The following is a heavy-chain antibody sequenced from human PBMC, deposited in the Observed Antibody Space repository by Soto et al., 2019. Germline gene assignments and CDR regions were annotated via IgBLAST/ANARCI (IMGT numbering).Heavy chain of an antibody. V-gene: IGHV1-8*01. CDR1: GYTFTGYD. J-gene: IGHJ4*02. CDR3: XGEKVGTTGIDF. CDR2: MNPNSGNT. D-gene: IGHD1-26*01. Sequence: QAQLVQSGAEVKKPGASVKVSCKASGYTFTGYDINWXXQATGQGLEWMGWMNPNSGNTGYAQNFXGRXXXXXXXXXXXXXXXXXXXXXXXXXXXXXXGEKVGTTGIDFWGQGTLVTVSS.